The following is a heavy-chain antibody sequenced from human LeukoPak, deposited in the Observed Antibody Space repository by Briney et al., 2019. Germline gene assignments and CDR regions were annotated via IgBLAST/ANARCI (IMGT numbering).Heavy chain of an antibody. V-gene: IGHV1-24*01. Sequence: GASVKVSCKVSGYTLTELSMHWVRQAPGKGLEWMGGFDPEDGETIYAQKFQGRVTMTEDTSTDTAYMELSSLRSEDTAVYYCATAKRAVRGVIRANWFDPWGQGTLVTVSS. CDR3: ATAKRAVRGVIRANWFDP. CDR2: FDPEDGET. D-gene: IGHD3-10*01. J-gene: IGHJ5*02. CDR1: GYTLTELS.